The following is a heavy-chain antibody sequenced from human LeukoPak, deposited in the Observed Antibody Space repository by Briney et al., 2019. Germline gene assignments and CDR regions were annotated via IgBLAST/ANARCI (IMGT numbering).Heavy chain of an antibody. D-gene: IGHD3-10*01. J-gene: IGHJ4*02. V-gene: IGHV3-30-3*01. CDR1: GYTFSSYA. CDR2: ISYDGSNK. CDR3: ARAGIFDY. Sequence: SGGSLRLSCAASGYTFSSYAMHWVRQAPGKGLEWVAVISYDGSNKYYADSVKGRFTISRDNSKNTLYLQMNSLRAEDTAVYYCARAGIFDYWGRGTLVTVSS.